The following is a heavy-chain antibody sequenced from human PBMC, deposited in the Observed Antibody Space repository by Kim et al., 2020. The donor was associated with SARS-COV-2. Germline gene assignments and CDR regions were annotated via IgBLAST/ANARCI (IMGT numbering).Heavy chain of an antibody. CDR3: AKYAHCSGGSCYSGLDY. D-gene: IGHD2-15*01. J-gene: IGHJ4*02. Sequence: GKGRFTISRDNSKNTLYLQMNSRRAEDTAVYYCAKYAHCSGGSCYSGLDYWGQGTLVTVSS. V-gene: IGHV3-30*02.